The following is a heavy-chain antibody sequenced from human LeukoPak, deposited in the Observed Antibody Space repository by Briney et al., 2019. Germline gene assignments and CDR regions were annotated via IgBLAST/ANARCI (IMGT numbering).Heavy chain of an antibody. D-gene: IGHD5-24*01. CDR1: GFSFSRYG. CDR3: TAFGWLQLREGYYFDY. Sequence: GGSLTLSCPASGFSFSRYGMSWVRQAPGKGLEWVSAISGSGTNIYYADSVKGRFTISRDNSENTLYLQMNSLRADDTAVYYCTAFGWLQLREGYYFDYWGQGTLVTVSS. CDR2: ISGSGTNI. J-gene: IGHJ4*02. V-gene: IGHV3-23*01.